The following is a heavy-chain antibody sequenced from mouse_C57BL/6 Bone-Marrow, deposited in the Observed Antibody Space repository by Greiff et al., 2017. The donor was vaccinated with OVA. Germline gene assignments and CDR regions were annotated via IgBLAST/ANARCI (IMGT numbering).Heavy chain of an antibody. J-gene: IGHJ4*01. D-gene: IGHD2-4*01. Sequence: VKLMESGTELVKPGASVKLSCKASGYTFTSYWMHWVKQRPGQGLEWIGNINPSNGGTNYNEKFKSKATLTVDKSSSTAYMQLSSLTSEDSAVYYCARGDDYDLYAMDYWGQGTSVTVSS. CDR2: INPSNGGT. CDR3: ARGDDYDLYAMDY. V-gene: IGHV1-53*01. CDR1: GYTFTSYW.